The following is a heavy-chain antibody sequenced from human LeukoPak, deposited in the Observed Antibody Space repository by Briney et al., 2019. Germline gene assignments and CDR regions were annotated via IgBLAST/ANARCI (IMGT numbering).Heavy chain of an antibody. CDR2: ISWNSGSI. CDR3: ATQNTGYSSSWYEGNWFGP. D-gene: IGHD6-13*01. Sequence: GGSLRLSCAASGFTFDDYAMHWVRQAPGKGLEWVSGISWNSGSIGYADSVKGRFTISRDNAKQSLYLQMNSLRAEDTAVYYCATQNTGYSSSWYEGNWFGPWGQGTLVTVSS. V-gene: IGHV3-9*01. CDR1: GFTFDDYA. J-gene: IGHJ5*02.